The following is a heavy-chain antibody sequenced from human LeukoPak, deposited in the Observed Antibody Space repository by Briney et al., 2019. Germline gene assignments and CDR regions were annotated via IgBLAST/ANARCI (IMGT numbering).Heavy chain of an antibody. V-gene: IGHV1-18*01. D-gene: IGHD6-13*01. J-gene: IGHJ4*02. CDR1: GYTFTSYG. Sequence: ASVKVSCKASGYTFTSYGISWVRQAPGQGLEWMGWISAYNGNTNYAQKFQGRVTITRDTSASTAYMELSSLRSEDTAVYYCATTDPSAAVGEGSDYWGQGTLVIVSS. CDR3: ATTDPSAAVGEGSDY. CDR2: ISAYNGNT.